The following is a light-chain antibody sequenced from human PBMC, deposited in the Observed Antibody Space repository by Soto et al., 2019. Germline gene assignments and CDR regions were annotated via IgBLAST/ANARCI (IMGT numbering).Light chain of an antibody. Sequence: QSVLTQSPSASASPGASVKLTCTLSSGHSSYAIAWHQQQPEKGPRYLMKLNSDGSHSKGDGIPDRFSGSSSGAERFPTISRLQAEDEADYYCQTWGTGIQVFGGGTKLTVL. CDR1: SGHSSYA. CDR3: QTWGTGIQV. V-gene: IGLV4-69*01. CDR2: LNSDGSH. J-gene: IGLJ2*01.